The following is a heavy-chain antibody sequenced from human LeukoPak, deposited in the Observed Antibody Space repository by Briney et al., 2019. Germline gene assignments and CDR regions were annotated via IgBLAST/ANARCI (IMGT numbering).Heavy chain of an antibody. D-gene: IGHD5-24*01. CDR2: IIPILGIA. Sequence: KISCKASGGTFSSYAISWVRQAPGQGLEWMGRIIPILGIANYAQKFQGRVTITADKSTSTAYMELSSLRSEDTAVYYCARIDGILIWGQGTLVTVSS. CDR1: GGTFSSYA. CDR3: ARIDGILI. J-gene: IGHJ4*02. V-gene: IGHV1-69*04.